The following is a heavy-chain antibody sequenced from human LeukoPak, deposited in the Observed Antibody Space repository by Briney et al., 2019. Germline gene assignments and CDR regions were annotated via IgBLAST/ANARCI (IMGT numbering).Heavy chain of an antibody. J-gene: IGHJ4*02. CDR1: GFTFSSYA. CDR3: EKRSGGYFPAFYFDY. D-gene: IGHD3-10*01. CDR2: ISGSGGSI. Sequence: GGSLRLSCAASGFTFSSYAMSWVRQAPGKGLEWVSDISGSGGSIYYADSVKGRFTISRDYSKNSLYLQMNSLRAEDTAVYYCEKRSGGYFPAFYFDYWGQRTLVTVSS. V-gene: IGHV3-23*01.